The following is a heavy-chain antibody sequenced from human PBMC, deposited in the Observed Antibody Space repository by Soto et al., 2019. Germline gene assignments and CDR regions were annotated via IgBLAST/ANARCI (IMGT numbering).Heavy chain of an antibody. CDR1: GGSISSGDYY. V-gene: IGHV4-30-4*01. CDR2: IYYSGST. CDR3: ARATAMVTVDY. J-gene: IGHJ4*02. D-gene: IGHD5-18*01. Sequence: SATLSLTCTVSGGSISSGDYYWSWIRQPPGKGLEWIGYIYYSGSTYYNPSLKSRVTISVDTSKNQFSLKLSSVTAADTAVYYCARATAMVTVDYWGQGTLVTVSS.